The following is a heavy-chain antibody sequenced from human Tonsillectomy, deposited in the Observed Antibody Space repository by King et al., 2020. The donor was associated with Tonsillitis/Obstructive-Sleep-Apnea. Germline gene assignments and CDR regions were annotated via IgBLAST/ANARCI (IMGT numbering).Heavy chain of an antibody. V-gene: IGHV4-59*01. CDR3: ARAPDYYERTADYYYYYMDV. CDR2: IYYSGST. CDR1: GGSISSYY. D-gene: IGHD3-22*01. Sequence: VQLQESGPGLVKPSETLSLTCTVSGGSISSYYWSWIRQPPGKGLEWIGYIYYSGSTNYNPSLKSRVTISVDTSKNQFSLKLSSVTAADTAVYYCARAPDYYERTADYYYYYMDVWGKGTTVTVSS. J-gene: IGHJ6*03.